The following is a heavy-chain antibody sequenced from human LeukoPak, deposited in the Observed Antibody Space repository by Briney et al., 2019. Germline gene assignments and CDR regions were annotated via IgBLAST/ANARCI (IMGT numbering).Heavy chain of an antibody. CDR1: GGSISSGGYY. D-gene: IGHD4-11*01. Sequence: SETLSLTCTVSGGSISSGGYYWSWIRQHPGKGLEWIGYIYYSGSTYYNPSLKSRVTISVDTSKNQFSLKLSSVTAADTAVYYCARDTSRGGDDYSNSNPLGWFDPWGQGTPVTVSS. J-gene: IGHJ5*02. CDR2: IYYSGST. V-gene: IGHV4-31*03. CDR3: ARDTSRGGDDYSNSNPLGWFDP.